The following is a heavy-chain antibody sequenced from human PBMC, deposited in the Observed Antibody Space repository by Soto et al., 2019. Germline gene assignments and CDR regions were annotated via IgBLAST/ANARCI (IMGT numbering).Heavy chain of an antibody. D-gene: IGHD2-2*01. Sequence: PGGSLRLSCAASGFTFSDHYMDWVRQAPGKGLEWVGRTRNKANSYTTEYAASVKGRFTISRDDSKNSLYLQMNSLKTEDTAVYYCARLNARPYWGQGTLVTVSS. CDR2: TRNKANSYTT. CDR1: GFTFSDHY. J-gene: IGHJ4*02. CDR3: ARLNARPY. V-gene: IGHV3-72*01.